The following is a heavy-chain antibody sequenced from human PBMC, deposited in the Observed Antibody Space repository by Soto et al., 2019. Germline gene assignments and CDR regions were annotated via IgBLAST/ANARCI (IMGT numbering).Heavy chain of an antibody. J-gene: IGHJ5*02. CDR1: GFTFSSYS. CDR2: ISSSSSSYI. V-gene: IGHV3-21*01. Sequence: PGGSLRLSCAASGFTFSSYSMNWVRQAPGKGLEWVSSISSSSSSYIYYADSVKGRFTISRDNAKNSLYLQMNSLRAEDTAVYYCAKDRAPRGPRVVVPAGLFDPWGQGTLVTVSS. D-gene: IGHD2-2*01. CDR3: AKDRAPRGPRVVVPAGLFDP.